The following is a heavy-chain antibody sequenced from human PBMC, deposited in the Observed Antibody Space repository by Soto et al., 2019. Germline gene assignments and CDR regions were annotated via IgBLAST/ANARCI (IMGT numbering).Heavy chain of an antibody. CDR2: IIPIFGTA. D-gene: IGHD2-15*01. V-gene: IGHV1-69*12. J-gene: IGHJ4*02. Sequence: QVQLVQSGAEVKKPGSSVKVSCKASGGTFSSYAISWVRQAPGQGLEWMGGIIPIFGTANYAQKFQGRVTITADESTRTAVIELSSLKSEDTGGYYCARDRRGGHNYWGQGTLGTVSS. CDR1: GGTFSSYA. CDR3: ARDRRGGHNY.